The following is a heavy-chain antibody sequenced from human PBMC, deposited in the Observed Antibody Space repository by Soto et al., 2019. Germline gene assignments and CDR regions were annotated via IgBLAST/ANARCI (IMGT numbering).Heavy chain of an antibody. CDR1: GFTFSSYG. CDR2: IWYDGSNK. D-gene: IGHD4-17*01. CDR3: AREGRGVTTFHYYYGMDV. J-gene: IGHJ6*02. V-gene: IGHV3-33*01. Sequence: GGSLRLSCAASGFTFSSYGMHWVRQAPGKGLEWVAVIWYDGSNKYYADSVKGRFTISRDNSKNTLYLQMNSLRAEDTAVYYCAREGRGVTTFHYYYGMDVWGQGTTVTVSS.